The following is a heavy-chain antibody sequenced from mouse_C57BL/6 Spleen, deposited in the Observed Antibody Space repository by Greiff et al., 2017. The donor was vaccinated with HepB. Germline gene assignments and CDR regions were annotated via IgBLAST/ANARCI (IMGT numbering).Heavy chain of an antibody. CDR1: GYTFTSYG. V-gene: IGHV1-81*01. D-gene: IGHD1-1*01. Sequence: VQLQQSGAELARPGASVKLSCKASGYTFTSYGISWVKQRPGQGLEWIGEIYPRSGNTYYNEKFKGKATLTADKSSSTAYMELRSLTSEDSAVYFCARSHYYYGSSYYFDDWGQGTTLTVSS. CDR3: ARSHYYYGSSYYFDD. J-gene: IGHJ2*01. CDR2: IYPRSGNT.